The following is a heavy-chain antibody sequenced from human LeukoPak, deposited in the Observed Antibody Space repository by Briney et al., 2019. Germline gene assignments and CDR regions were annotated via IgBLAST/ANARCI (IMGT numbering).Heavy chain of an antibody. CDR3: VRAYYDSSGYWFDP. D-gene: IGHD3-22*01. CDR1: GFPFSSYA. CDR2: ISGSGGST. J-gene: IGHJ5*02. Sequence: GGSLRLSCAASGFPFSSYAMSWVRQAPGKGLEWVSAISGSGGSTYYADSVKGRFTISRDNSKNTLYLQMNSLRAEDTAVYYCVRAYYDSSGYWFDPWGQGTLVTVSS. V-gene: IGHV3-23*01.